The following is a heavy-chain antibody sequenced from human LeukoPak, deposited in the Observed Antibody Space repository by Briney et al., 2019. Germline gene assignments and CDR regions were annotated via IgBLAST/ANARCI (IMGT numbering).Heavy chain of an antibody. J-gene: IGHJ6*03. D-gene: IGHD5-24*01. CDR1: GGTFSSYA. Sequence: GSSVKVSCKASGGTFSSYAISWVRQAPGQGLEWMGGIIPIFGTANYAQKFQGRVTITADESTSTAYMELSSLRSEDTAVYYCARGEGDGYKDYYYYMDVWGKGTTVTVSS. CDR2: IIPIFGTA. CDR3: ARGEGDGYKDYYYYMDV. V-gene: IGHV1-69*01.